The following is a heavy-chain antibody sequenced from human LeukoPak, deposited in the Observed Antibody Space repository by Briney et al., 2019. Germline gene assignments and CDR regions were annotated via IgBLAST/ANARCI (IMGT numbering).Heavy chain of an antibody. CDR3: AKSGAPPLWYFDY. Sequence: PGGSLRLSCAASGFTFSSYAMSWVRQAPGKGLEWVSAISGSGGSTYYADSVKGRFTISRDNSKNTLFLQMNSLRAEDTAVYYCAKSGAPPLWYFDYWGQGTLVTVSS. D-gene: IGHD2-21*01. CDR2: ISGSGGST. V-gene: IGHV3-23*01. CDR1: GFTFSSYA. J-gene: IGHJ4*02.